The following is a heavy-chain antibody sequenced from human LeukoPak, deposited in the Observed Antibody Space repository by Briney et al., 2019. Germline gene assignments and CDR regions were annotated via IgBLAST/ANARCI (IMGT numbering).Heavy chain of an antibody. Sequence: PGGSLRLSCAASGFTFSSYSMNWVRQAPGKGLEWVSYISSSSSTIYYADSVKGRFTISRDNAKNSLYLQMNSLRAEDTAVYYCARDSSGQYSGSYYSDAFDIWGQGTMVTVSS. CDR2: ISSSSSTI. CDR3: ARDSSGQYSGSYYSDAFDI. J-gene: IGHJ3*02. V-gene: IGHV3-48*01. CDR1: GFTFSSYS. D-gene: IGHD1-26*01.